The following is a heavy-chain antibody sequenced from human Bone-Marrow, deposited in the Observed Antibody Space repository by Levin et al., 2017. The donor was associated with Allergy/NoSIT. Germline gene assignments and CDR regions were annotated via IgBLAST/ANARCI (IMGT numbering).Heavy chain of an antibody. CDR2: IYYSGST. CDR1: GYSISSSNW. D-gene: IGHD3-22*01. CDR3: ARSSGNRYDSSGRHFDY. V-gene: IGHV4-28*01. J-gene: IGHJ4*02. Sequence: SETLSLTCAVSGYSISSSNWWGWIRQPPGKGLEWIGYIYYSGSTYYNPSLKSRVTMSVDTSKNQFSLKLSSVTAVDTAVYYCARSSGNRYDSSGRHFDYWGQGTLVTVSS.